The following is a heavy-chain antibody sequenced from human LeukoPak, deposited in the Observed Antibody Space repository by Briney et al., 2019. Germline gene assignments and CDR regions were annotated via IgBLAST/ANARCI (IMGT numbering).Heavy chain of an antibody. CDR3: ARGLGVAARPSYYGMDV. Sequence: PSETLSLTCAVYGGSFSGYYWSWIRQPPGKGLEWIGEISHSGSTNYNPSLKSRVTISVDTSKNQFSLKLSSVTAADTAVYYCARGLGVAARPSYYGMDVWGQGTTVTVSS. V-gene: IGHV4-34*01. CDR1: GGSFSGYY. D-gene: IGHD6-6*01. J-gene: IGHJ6*02. CDR2: ISHSGST.